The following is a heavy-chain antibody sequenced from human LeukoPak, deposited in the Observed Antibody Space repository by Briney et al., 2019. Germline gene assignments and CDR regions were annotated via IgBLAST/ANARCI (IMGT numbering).Heavy chain of an antibody. V-gene: IGHV1-8*01. CDR3: ASGGSMVRGVNEDY. D-gene: IGHD3-10*01. CDR2: MNPNSGNT. Sequence: GASVKVSCKASGYTFTCYDINWVRQATGQGLEWMGWMNPNSGNTGYAQKFQGRVTMTRNTSISTAYMELSSLRSEDTAVYYCASGGSMVRGVNEDYWGQGTLVTVSS. J-gene: IGHJ4*02. CDR1: GYTFTCYD.